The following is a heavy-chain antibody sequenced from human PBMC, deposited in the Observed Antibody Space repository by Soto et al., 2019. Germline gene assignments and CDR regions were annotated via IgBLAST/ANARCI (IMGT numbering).Heavy chain of an antibody. CDR3: ARDQSGVADF. Sequence: PSETLSLTCTVSGDSMSTYYWNWIRQSAEKGLEWIGRISATGTTTYIPSLKSRITLSVDTSKNGFSLNLKFVTAADTAVYFCARDQSGVADFWGPGTLVTVAS. J-gene: IGHJ2*01. D-gene: IGHD7-27*01. V-gene: IGHV4-4*07. CDR2: ISATGTT. CDR1: GDSMSTYY.